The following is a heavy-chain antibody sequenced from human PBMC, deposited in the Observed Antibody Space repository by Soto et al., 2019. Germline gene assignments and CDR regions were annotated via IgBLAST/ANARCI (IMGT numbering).Heavy chain of an antibody. CDR1: GGSISSYY. V-gene: IGHV4-59*01. D-gene: IGHD3-10*01. CDR2: IYYSGST. J-gene: IGHJ5*02. CDR3: TNSNWFDP. Sequence: SETLSLTCTVSGGSISSYYWSWIRQPPGKGLEWIGYIYYSGSTNYNPSLKSRVTISVDTSKNQFSLKLSSVTAADTAVYYCTNSNWFDPWGQGTLVTVSS.